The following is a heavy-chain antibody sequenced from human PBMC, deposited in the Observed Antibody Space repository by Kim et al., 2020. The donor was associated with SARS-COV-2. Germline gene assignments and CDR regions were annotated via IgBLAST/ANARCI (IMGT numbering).Heavy chain of an antibody. Sequence: YYNPSLKSRVTISVDTSKNQFSLKLSSVTAADTAVYYCARDGTAMVFDYWGQGTLVTVSS. J-gene: IGHJ4*02. CDR3: ARDGTAMVFDY. V-gene: IGHV4-31*02. D-gene: IGHD5-18*01.